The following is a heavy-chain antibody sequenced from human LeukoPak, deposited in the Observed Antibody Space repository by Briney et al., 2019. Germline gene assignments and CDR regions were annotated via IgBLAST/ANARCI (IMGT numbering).Heavy chain of an antibody. CDR1: GFTFGSYT. V-gene: IGHV3-21*01. CDR3: AKVGTGNQYGSGDFDS. J-gene: IGHJ4*02. CDR2: ITTSSTYI. Sequence: GGSLRLSCAASGFTFGSYTMNWIRQAPGKGLEWVSAITTSSTYIYNADSVKGRFIISRDDAKNLLYLEMNSLRVEDTAVYYCAKVGTGNQYGSGDFDSWGQGTLVTVSS. D-gene: IGHD3-10*01.